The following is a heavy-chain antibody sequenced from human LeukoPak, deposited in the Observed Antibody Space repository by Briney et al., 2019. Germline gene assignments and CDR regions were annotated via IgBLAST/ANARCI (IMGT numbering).Heavy chain of an antibody. V-gene: IGHV4-61*01. CDR2: IYYSGNT. Sequence: SQTLSLTCTVSSGSTSSGSYSWSWIRQPPGKGLEWIGYIYYSGNTKYNPSLKSRVTISGDTSKSQFSLKLSSVTAADTAVYYCARVYGYNYWYFDIWGRGTLVTVSS. CDR3: ARVYGYNYWYFDI. D-gene: IGHD5-24*01. J-gene: IGHJ2*01. CDR1: SGSTSSGSYS.